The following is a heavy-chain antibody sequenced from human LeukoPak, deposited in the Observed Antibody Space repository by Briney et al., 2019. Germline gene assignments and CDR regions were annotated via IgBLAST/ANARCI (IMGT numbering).Heavy chain of an antibody. Sequence: ASVRLSCKASGYTFTTYPIHWVRQAPGQRLEWMGWSNTGNAYTEFSQKFQGRVTITTDTSASAIYMELSSLRAEDTAVYYCAREDIVATRVPDYWGQGTLVTVSS. CDR2: SNTGNAYT. CDR3: AREDIVATRVPDY. J-gene: IGHJ4*02. V-gene: IGHV1-3*04. D-gene: IGHD5-12*01. CDR1: GYTFTTYP.